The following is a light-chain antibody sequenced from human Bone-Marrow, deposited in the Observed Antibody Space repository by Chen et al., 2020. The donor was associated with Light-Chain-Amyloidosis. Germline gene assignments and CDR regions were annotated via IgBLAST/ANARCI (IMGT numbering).Light chain of an antibody. V-gene: IGKV1-9*01. Sequence: DIQLTLSPSFLSASVGDRVTITCRASHGISSYLAWYQQKPGKAPTLLIYTASTLQSGVPSRFSGGGSGTEFTLTISSLQPEDFATYYCQQLDDYPYTFGQGTKLEIK. CDR1: HGISSY. CDR2: TAS. CDR3: QQLDDYPYT. J-gene: IGKJ2*01.